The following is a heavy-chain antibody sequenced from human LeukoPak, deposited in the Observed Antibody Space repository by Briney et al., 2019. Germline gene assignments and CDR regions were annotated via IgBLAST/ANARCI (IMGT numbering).Heavy chain of an antibody. CDR1: GFPYSIHA. J-gene: IGHJ4*01. V-gene: IGHV3-23*01. D-gene: IGHD3-10*01. CDR3: AKDRQGRYYGSGSCYDY. Sequence: GGSLRLLCAASGFPYSIHAMSWVRQAPGKGREWVSAIRGSGGSTKYAASVKGRFTISRDNSKNTLYLQMSSLRAEDTAVYYCAKDRQGRYYGSGSCYDYWGQGTLVTVSS. CDR2: IRGSGGST.